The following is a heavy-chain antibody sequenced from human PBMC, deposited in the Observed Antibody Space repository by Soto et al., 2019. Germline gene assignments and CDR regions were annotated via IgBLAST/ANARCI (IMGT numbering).Heavy chain of an antibody. CDR3: ARHRMEGSSRSSYFSSGMDV. Sequence: QVQLQESGPGLVKPSGTLSLTCAVSGGSISSYYCNWLRQPAGKGLEWIGHIYTSGSTKYNPALKSRVNMSVDTSKNQFSLNLTSVTAADTAVYYCARHRMEGSSRSSYFSSGMDVWGQGTTVTVSS. CDR2: IYTSGST. V-gene: IGHV4-4*07. D-gene: IGHD6-6*01. J-gene: IGHJ6*02. CDR1: GGSISSYY.